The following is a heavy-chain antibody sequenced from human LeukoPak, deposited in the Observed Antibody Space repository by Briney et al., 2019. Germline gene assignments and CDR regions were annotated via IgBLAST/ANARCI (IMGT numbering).Heavy chain of an antibody. D-gene: IGHD5-18*01. CDR3: AREFEVDTAIIYDY. V-gene: IGHV3-21*01. CDR2: ISSSSSYI. Sequence: PGGSLRLSCAASGFTFSSYSMNWVRQAPGKGLEWVSSISSSSSYIYYADSVKGRFTISRDNAKNSLYLQMNSLRAEDTAVYYCAREFEVDTAIIYDYWGQGTLVTVSS. J-gene: IGHJ4*02. CDR1: GFTFSSYS.